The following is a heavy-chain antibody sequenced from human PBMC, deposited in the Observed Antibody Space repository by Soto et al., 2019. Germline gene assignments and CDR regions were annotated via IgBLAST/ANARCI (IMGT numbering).Heavy chain of an antibody. CDR2: IYVTGAV. Sequence: SSETLSLTCIVSGAALNSGNYYWSWIRQVPGKGLEWIGHIYVTGAVDYNPSLRDRITISQDTSERQFSLNLRLVTAADTAVYYCERIRIATNKYKWFDPWGQGTLVTVYS. D-gene: IGHD2-21*01. CDR1: GAALNSGNYY. V-gene: IGHV4-31*03. CDR3: ERIRIATNKYKWFDP. J-gene: IGHJ5*02.